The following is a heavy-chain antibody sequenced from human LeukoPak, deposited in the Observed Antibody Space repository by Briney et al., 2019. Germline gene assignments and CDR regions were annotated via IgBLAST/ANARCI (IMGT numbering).Heavy chain of an antibody. D-gene: IGHD2-21*01. Sequence: PGGSLRLSCVSSGFTFSRYGIHWVRQDPGKGLEWVSFIQTDGSSQYYSDAVKGRFTISRDNSKNTVYLQMNSLRAEDTAVYYCAKQSMGIGSYMDVWGKGTTVTVSS. CDR2: IQTDGSSQ. CDR3: AKQSMGIGSYMDV. J-gene: IGHJ6*03. CDR1: GFTFSRYG. V-gene: IGHV3-30*02.